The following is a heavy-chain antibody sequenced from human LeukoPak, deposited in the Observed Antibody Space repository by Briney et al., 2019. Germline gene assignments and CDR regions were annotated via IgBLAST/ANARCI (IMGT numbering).Heavy chain of an antibody. Sequence: KPSETLSLTCTVSGGSISSNYWSWIRQPAGKGLEWIGRIYTSGSTNYNPSLKSRVTMSVDTSKNQFSLKLSSVTAADTAVYYCARDRPTVTTYDAFDIWGQGTMVTVSS. CDR1: GGSISSNY. D-gene: IGHD4-17*01. J-gene: IGHJ3*02. CDR2: IYTSGST. V-gene: IGHV4-4*07. CDR3: ARDRPTVTTYDAFDI.